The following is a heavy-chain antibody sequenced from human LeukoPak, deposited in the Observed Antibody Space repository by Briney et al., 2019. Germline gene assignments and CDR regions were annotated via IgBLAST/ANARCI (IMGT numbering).Heavy chain of an antibody. CDR1: GGSISSSSYY. Sequence: KSSETLSLTCTVSGGSISSSSYYWGWIRQPPGKGLEWIGSIYYSGSTYYNPSLKSRVTISVDTPKNQFSLKLSSVTAADTAVYYCARHSSSWQGEGWFDPWGQGTLVTVSS. J-gene: IGHJ5*02. D-gene: IGHD6-13*01. CDR3: ARHSSSWQGEGWFDP. V-gene: IGHV4-39*01. CDR2: IYYSGST.